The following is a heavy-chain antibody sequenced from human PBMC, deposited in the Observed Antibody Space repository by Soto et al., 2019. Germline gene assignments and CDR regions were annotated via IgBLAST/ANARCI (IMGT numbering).Heavy chain of an antibody. V-gene: IGHV1-18*01. CDR2: ISLYSDGT. Sequence: QVQLVQSGGEVKRPGASVKVSCKTSGYTFSNYGITWVRQAPGQPLEWLGWISLYSDGTNYAQKFQGRVSMTTDTSTTTANMELRSLRSDDTAVYYCARVVPGAEAWFGPWGQGTLVTVPS. J-gene: IGHJ5*02. CDR3: ARVVPGAEAWFGP. CDR1: GYTFSNYG.